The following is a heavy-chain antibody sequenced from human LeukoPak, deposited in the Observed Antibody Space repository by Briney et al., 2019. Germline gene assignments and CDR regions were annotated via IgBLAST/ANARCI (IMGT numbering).Heavy chain of an antibody. CDR1: GGPFSGYF. D-gene: IGHD3-10*01. CDR3: ARRYYYNLGSFPFDF. V-gene: IGHV4-34*01. J-gene: IGHJ4*02. Sequence: SETLSLTCAVSGGPFSGYFWSWIRQSSGKGLEWIGEIHNRGTTNYNPSLNSRVTISEDTSKNQFYLNLSSVTAADTAVYYCARRYYYNLGSFPFDFWGQGTLVTVSS. CDR2: IHNRGTT.